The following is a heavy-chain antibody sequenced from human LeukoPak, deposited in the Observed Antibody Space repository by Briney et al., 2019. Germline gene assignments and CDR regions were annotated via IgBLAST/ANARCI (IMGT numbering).Heavy chain of an antibody. CDR3: ARDNRAVTPWYFDL. CDR1: GGSISSSNW. CDR2: IYHSGST. J-gene: IGHJ2*01. D-gene: IGHD6-19*01. Sequence: WETLSLTCAVSGGSISSSNWWSWVRQPPGKGLEWIGEIYHSGSTNYNPSLKSRVTISVDKSKNQFSLKLSSVTAADTAVCYCARDNRAVTPWYFDLWGRGTLVTVSS. V-gene: IGHV4-4*02.